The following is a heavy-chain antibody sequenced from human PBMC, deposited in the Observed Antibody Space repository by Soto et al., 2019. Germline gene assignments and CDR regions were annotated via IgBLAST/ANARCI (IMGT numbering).Heavy chain of an antibody. D-gene: IGHD3-22*01. J-gene: IGHJ4*02. CDR1: GGSFSAYY. Sequence: SETLSLTCAVYGGSFSAYYWSWIRQPPGKGLEWIGEINHSGSTNYNPSLKSRVTISVDTSKNQFSLKLSSVTAADTAVYYCAREGYYDSSGQDYWGQGTLVTVSS. CDR2: INHSGST. V-gene: IGHV4-34*01. CDR3: AREGYYDSSGQDY.